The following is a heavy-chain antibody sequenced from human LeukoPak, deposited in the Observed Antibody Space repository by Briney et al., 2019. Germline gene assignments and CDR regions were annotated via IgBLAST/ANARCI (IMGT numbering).Heavy chain of an antibody. CDR1: EYTFTGYY. Sequence: GASVKVSCKASEYTFTGYYFHWVRQTPGQGLEWLGWINPNNGGTKYAQKFQGRVIMTRDTCISTAYMELSRLRSDDTAVYYCARRLLFGFYDSSAYDYWGQGTLVTVSS. J-gene: IGHJ4*02. CDR3: ARRLLFGFYDSSAYDY. D-gene: IGHD3-22*01. V-gene: IGHV1-2*02. CDR2: INPNNGGT.